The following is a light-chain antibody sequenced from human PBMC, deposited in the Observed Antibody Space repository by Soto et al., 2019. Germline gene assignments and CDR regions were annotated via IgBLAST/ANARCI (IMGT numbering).Light chain of an antibody. CDR2: EVS. CDR1: SSDVGDFDY. J-gene: IGLJ1*01. Sequence: QSALTQPASVSGSPGQSITLSCTVTSSDVGDFDYVSWYQQHPRKAPKLMIYEVSYRPSGVSNRFSGSKSGNTASLTISGLQAEDEADYYCSSYTSTSTFYVFGTGTKVTLL. V-gene: IGLV2-14*01. CDR3: SSYTSTSTFYV.